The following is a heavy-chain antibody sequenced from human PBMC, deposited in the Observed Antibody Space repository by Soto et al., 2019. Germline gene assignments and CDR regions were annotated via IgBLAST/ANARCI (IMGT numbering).Heavy chain of an antibody. D-gene: IGHD4-17*01. CDR2: IYYSGST. J-gene: IGHJ6*02. V-gene: IGHV4-39*01. CDR3: ARLGYGDYYYYYGMDV. Sequence: SKTLSLTCTVSGGSISSSSYYWGWIRQPPGKGLEWIGSIYYSGSTYYNPSLKSRVTISVDTSKNQFSLKLSSVTAADTALYYCARLGYGDYYYYYGMDVWGQGTTVTVSS. CDR1: GGSISSSSYY.